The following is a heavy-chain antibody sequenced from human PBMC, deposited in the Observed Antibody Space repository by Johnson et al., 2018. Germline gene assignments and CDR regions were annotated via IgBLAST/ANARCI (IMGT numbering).Heavy chain of an antibody. Sequence: QLVQSGGGVVQPGRSLRLSCAASGFTFSSYGMHWVRQAPGKGLEWVSAISGSGGSTYYADSVKGRFTISRDNSKNTLYLQMNSLRAEDTAVYYCSKGHRNSYYDSRGYYDNAGAPWGQGTMVTVSS. V-gene: IGHV3-23*04. CDR3: SKGHRNSYYDSRGYYDNAGAP. CDR1: GFTFSSYG. J-gene: IGHJ3*01. D-gene: IGHD3-22*01. CDR2: ISGSGGST.